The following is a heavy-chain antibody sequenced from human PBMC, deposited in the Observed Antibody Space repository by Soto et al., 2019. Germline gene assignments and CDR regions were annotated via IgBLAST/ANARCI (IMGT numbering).Heavy chain of an antibody. J-gene: IGHJ6*02. D-gene: IGHD2-2*01. CDR1: GCTFSSYG. Sequence: PVGSLRLSCAASGCTFSSYGMHWVRQSPGKGLEWVAVISYDGSNKYYADSVKGRFTISRDNSKNTLYLQMNSLRAEDTAVYYCAKDGKTIRYCSSTSCYYYGMDVWGQGTSVTVSS. CDR3: AKDGKTIRYCSSTSCYYYGMDV. CDR2: ISYDGSNK. V-gene: IGHV3-30*18.